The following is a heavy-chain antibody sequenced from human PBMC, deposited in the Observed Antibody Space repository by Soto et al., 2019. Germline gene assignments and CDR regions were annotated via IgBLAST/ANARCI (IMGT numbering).Heavy chain of an antibody. CDR2: ISSSGGST. CDR1: GFTFSSYA. Sequence: EVQLLESGGGLVQPGGSLRLSCAASGFTFSSYAMSWVRQAPGKGLEWVSAISSSGGSTYYADSVKGRFTISRDNSKNTLYLQMNSLRAEDTAVYYCAKDVNLVGATTLNYFDYWGQGTLVTVSS. D-gene: IGHD1-26*01. V-gene: IGHV3-23*01. J-gene: IGHJ4*02. CDR3: AKDVNLVGATTLNYFDY.